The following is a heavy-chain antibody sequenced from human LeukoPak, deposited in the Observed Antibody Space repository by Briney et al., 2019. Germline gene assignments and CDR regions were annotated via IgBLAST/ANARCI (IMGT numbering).Heavy chain of an antibody. CDR1: GFTFSSYS. CDR2: ISSSSSYI. CDR3: ARLLRGYCSSTSCSPYNWFDP. J-gene: IGHJ5*02. Sequence: GGSLRLSCAASGFTFSSYSLNWVRQAPGKGLEWVSSISSSSSYIHYADSVKGRFTISRDNAKNSLYLQMNSLRAEDTAVYYCARLLRGYCSSTSCSPYNWFDPWGQGTLVTVSS. V-gene: IGHV3-21*01. D-gene: IGHD2-2*01.